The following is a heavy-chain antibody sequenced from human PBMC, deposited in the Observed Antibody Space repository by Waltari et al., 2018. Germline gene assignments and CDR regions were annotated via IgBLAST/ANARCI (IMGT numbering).Heavy chain of an antibody. CDR3: ARDQGGASSR. CDR1: GYTFRDFG. D-gene: IGHD2-2*01. V-gene: IGHV7-4-1*01. J-gene: IGHJ1*01. Sequence: VQLVQSGSELKQPGASVKVSCTPSGYTFRDFGIHWVRQVPGHGLEWMGWSNTETGKPTYAQAFTGRSVFSVDAAVSTAYLQIDNLDSKDTAVYFCARDQGGASSRWGQGTPVFVSS. CDR2: SNTETGKP.